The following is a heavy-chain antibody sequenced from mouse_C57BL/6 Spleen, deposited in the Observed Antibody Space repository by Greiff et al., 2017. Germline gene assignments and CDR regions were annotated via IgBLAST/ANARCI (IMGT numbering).Heavy chain of an antibody. CDR3: AREGNVKTVVAFDY. Sequence: QVKLQQSGAELARPGASVKMSCKASGYTFTSYTMHWVKQRPGQGLEWLGYINPSSGYTKYNQKFKDKATLTADKSSSTAYMQLSSLTSEDSAVYYGAREGNVKTVVAFDYWGQGTTLTVSS. CDR2: INPSSGYT. D-gene: IGHD1-1*01. J-gene: IGHJ2*01. CDR1: GYTFTSYT. V-gene: IGHV1-4*01.